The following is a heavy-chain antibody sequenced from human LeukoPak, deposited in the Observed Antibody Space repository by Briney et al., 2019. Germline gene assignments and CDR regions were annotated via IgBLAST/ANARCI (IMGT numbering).Heavy chain of an antibody. D-gene: IGHD3-3*01. V-gene: IGHV3-7*01. CDR1: GFTFSSYW. Sequence: PGGSLRLSCAASGFTFSSYWMSWVRQDPGKGLEWVANIKQDGSEKYYVDSVKGRFTISRDNAKNSLYLQMNSLRAEDAAVYYCASITIFGVVPGGFDPWGQGTLVTVSS. J-gene: IGHJ5*02. CDR2: IKQDGSEK. CDR3: ASITIFGVVPGGFDP.